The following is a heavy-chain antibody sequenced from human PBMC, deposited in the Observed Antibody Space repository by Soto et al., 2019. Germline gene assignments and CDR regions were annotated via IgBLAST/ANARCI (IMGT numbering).Heavy chain of an antibody. D-gene: IGHD3-3*01. CDR2: MNPNSGNT. CDR1: GYTFTRYD. J-gene: IGHJ6*04. Sequence: ASVKVSCKAPGYTFTRYDINWVRQATGQGLEWMGWMNPNSGNTGYAQKFQGRVTMTRNTSISTAYMELSSLRSEDTAVYYCARVATIFGVVIGMDVWGKGTTVTVSS. CDR3: ARVATIFGVVIGMDV. V-gene: IGHV1-8*01.